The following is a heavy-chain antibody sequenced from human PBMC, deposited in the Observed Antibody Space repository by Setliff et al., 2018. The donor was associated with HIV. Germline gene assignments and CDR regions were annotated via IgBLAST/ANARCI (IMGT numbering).Heavy chain of an antibody. D-gene: IGHD3-22*01. Sequence: SETLSLTCAVSGYSISSGYYWGWIRQPPGKGLEWIGSIYHSGSTYSNPSLKSRVTISVDTSKNQFSLKLSSVTAADTAVYYCAREGTVGDYYDSSGYYYVGVTNWFDPWGQGTLVTVSS. V-gene: IGHV4-38-2*02. CDR3: AREGTVGDYYDSSGYYYVGVTNWFDP. CDR1: GYSISSGYY. CDR2: IYHSGST. J-gene: IGHJ5*02.